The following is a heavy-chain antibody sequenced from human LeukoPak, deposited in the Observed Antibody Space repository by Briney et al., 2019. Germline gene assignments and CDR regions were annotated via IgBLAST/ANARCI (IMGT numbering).Heavy chain of an antibody. J-gene: IGHJ4*02. CDR1: GGSISSSSYY. Sequence: PSETLSLTCTVSGGSISSSSYYWGWIRQPPGKGLEWIGSIYYSGSTSYNPSLKGRVTISVDTSKNQFSLKLSSVTAADTAVYYCARAAAPTYFFDYWGQGTLVTVSS. CDR2: IYYSGST. V-gene: IGHV4-39*07. CDR3: ARAAAPTYFFDY. D-gene: IGHD6-13*01.